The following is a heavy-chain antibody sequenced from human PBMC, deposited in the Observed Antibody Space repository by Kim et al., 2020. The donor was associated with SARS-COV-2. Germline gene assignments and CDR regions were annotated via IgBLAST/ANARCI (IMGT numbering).Heavy chain of an antibody. V-gene: IGHV3-48*04. CDR2: ISSSSTI. J-gene: IGHJ6*02. D-gene: IGHD3-9*01. Sequence: GGSLRLSCAASGFTFSSYSMNWVRQAPGKGLEWVSYISSSSTIYYADSVKGRFTISRDNAKNSLYLQMNSLRAEDTAVYYCARDLYDILTGYPGYYGMDVRGQGTTVTVSS. CDR3: ARDLYDILTGYPGYYGMDV. CDR1: GFTFSSYS.